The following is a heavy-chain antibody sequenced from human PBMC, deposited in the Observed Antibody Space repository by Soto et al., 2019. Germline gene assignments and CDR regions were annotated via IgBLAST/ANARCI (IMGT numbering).Heavy chain of an antibody. CDR2: IYHSGST. D-gene: IGHD6-19*01. CDR3: ARAGGLGAVAADY. Sequence: QLQLQESGSGLVKPSQTLSLTCAVSGGSISSGGYSWSWIRQPPGKGLEWIAYIYHSGSTYYNPSLKSRVTIAVDRSQDQFSLKLSSVTAADTAVYYCARAGGLGAVAADYWGQGTLVTVSS. V-gene: IGHV4-30-2*01. J-gene: IGHJ4*02. CDR1: GGSISSGGYS.